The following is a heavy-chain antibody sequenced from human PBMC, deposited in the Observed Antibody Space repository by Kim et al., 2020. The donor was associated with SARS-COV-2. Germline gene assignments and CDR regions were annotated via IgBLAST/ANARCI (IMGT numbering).Heavy chain of an antibody. V-gene: IGHV3-7*01. Sequence: GGSLRLSCAASGFTFSSYWMSWVRQAPGKGLEWVANIKQDGSEKYYVDSVKGRFTISRDNAKNSLYLQMNSLRAEDTAVYYCARALGGDGYGMDVWGQGTTVTVSS. CDR3: ARALGGDGYGMDV. J-gene: IGHJ6*02. CDR2: IKQDGSEK. CDR1: GFTFSSYW.